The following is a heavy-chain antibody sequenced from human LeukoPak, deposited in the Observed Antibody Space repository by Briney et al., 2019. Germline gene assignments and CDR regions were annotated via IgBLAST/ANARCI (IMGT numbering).Heavy chain of an antibody. Sequence: SETLSLTCTVSGGSISSSSYYWGWIRQPPGKGLEWIGSIYYSGSTYYNPSLKSRVTLSVDTSKNQFSLRLSSVTAADTAVYFCARDFVASGLSDAFDIWGQGTLVTVSS. V-gene: IGHV4-39*07. CDR1: GGSISSSSYY. D-gene: IGHD2-15*01. CDR3: ARDFVASGLSDAFDI. J-gene: IGHJ3*02. CDR2: IYYSGST.